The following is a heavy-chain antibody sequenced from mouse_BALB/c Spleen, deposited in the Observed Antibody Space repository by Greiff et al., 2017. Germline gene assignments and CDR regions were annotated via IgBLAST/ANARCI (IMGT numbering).Heavy chain of an antibody. CDR2: ISYSGST. D-gene: IGHD1-1*01. Sequence: EVKVVESGPSLVKPSQTLSLTCSVTGDSITSGYWNWIRKFPGNKLEYMGYISYSGSTYYNPSLKSRISITRDTSKNQYYLQLNSVTTEDTATYYCARMGITTVVPLDYWGQGTTLTVSS. CDR3: ARMGITTVVPLDY. V-gene: IGHV3-8*02. CDR1: GDSITSGY. J-gene: IGHJ2*01.